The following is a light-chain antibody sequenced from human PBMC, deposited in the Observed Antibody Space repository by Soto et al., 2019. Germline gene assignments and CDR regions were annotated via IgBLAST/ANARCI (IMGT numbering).Light chain of an antibody. CDR1: QVIGNY. CDR2: GAY. Sequence: DIQMTQSPSSLSASVGDRVTITCRASQVIGNYLAWYQQKPGKVPKLLIYGAYTLQSGVPSRFSGSTTGTDFTLTITGLQPEDSATYYCQQTLSVPRTFGLGTKVDIK. V-gene: IGKV1-27*01. CDR3: QQTLSVPRT. J-gene: IGKJ1*01.